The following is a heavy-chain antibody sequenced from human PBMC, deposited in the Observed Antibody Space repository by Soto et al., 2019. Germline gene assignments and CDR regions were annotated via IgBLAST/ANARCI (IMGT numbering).Heavy chain of an antibody. CDR3: ARDEECSSTSCYYYYGMDV. D-gene: IGHD2-2*01. V-gene: IGHV1-18*01. CDR1: GYTFTNYH. Sequence: ASVKVSCKASGYTFTNYHISWVRQAPGQGLECMGWISAYNGNTNYAQKLQGRVTMTTDTSTSTAYMELRSLRSEDTAVYYCARDEECSSTSCYYYYGMDVWGQGTTVTVSS. J-gene: IGHJ6*02. CDR2: ISAYNGNT.